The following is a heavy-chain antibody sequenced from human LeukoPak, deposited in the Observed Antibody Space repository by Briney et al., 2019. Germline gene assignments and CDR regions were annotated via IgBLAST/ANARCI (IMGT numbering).Heavy chain of an antibody. CDR1: GASISSYY. D-gene: IGHD5-24*01. CDR2: IYTSGST. J-gene: IGHJ3*02. V-gene: IGHV4-4*07. CDR3: ARDLPQLSAFDI. Sequence: SETLSLTCTVSGASISSYYWTWIRQPAGKGLKWIGRIYTSGSTNYNPSLKSRVTMSVDTSKNQFSLKLSSVTAADTAVYYCARDLPQLSAFDIWGQGTMVTVSS.